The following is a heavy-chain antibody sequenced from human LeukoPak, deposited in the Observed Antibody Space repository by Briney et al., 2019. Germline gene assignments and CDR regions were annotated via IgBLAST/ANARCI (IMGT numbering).Heavy chain of an antibody. V-gene: IGHV1-69*08. CDR2: IIPMQGTP. J-gene: IGHJ4*02. Sequence: SVKVSCKASGGTFSSYNFIWVRQAPGQGLEWMGGIIPMQGTPNYAQKFQDRVTISADKSTTTVYMALSSLRYEDTAMYYCARESVAGGFEYWGQGTLVTVSS. D-gene: IGHD6-19*01. CDR1: GGTFSSYN. CDR3: ARESVAGGFEY.